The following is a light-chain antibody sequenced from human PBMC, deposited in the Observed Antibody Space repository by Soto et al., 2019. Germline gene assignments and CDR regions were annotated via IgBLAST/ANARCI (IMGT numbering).Light chain of an antibody. V-gene: IGKV1-5*01. J-gene: IGKJ1*01. CDR1: QSISSW. Sequence: DIQMTQSPSTLSASVGDRVTITCRASQSISSWLAWYQQKPGKAPKLLIYDASSLESGVPSRFSGSGSGTEFTLTISSMQFDDFATYYCQQYNSYSWTIGQGTKVDIK. CDR2: DAS. CDR3: QQYNSYSWT.